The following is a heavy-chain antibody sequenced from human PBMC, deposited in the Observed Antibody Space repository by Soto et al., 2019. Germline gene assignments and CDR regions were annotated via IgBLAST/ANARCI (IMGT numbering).Heavy chain of an antibody. D-gene: IGHD3-22*01. V-gene: IGHV1-69*01. J-gene: IGHJ4*02. CDR1: GGTFSSYA. CDR3: ARDPRNDYDSSGYSGY. Sequence: QVQLVQSGAEVKKPGSSVRVSCKASGGTFSSYAISWVREAPGQGLEWMGGIIPIFGTANYAQKFQGRVTITADESTSTAYMELSSLRSEDTAVYYCARDPRNDYDSSGYSGYWGQGTLVTVSS. CDR2: IIPIFGTA.